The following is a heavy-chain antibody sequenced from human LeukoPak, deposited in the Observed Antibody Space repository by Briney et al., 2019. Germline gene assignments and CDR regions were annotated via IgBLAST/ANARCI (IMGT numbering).Heavy chain of an antibody. CDR1: GGSFSGYY. CDR2: IYYSGST. J-gene: IGHJ3*02. V-gene: IGHV4-59*08. D-gene: IGHD2-15*01. Sequence: SETLSLTCAVYGGSFSGYYWSWIRQPPGKGLEWIGYIYYSGSTNYNPSLKSRVTISVDTSKNQFSLKLSSVTAADTAVYYCARRSVAADYDAFDIWGQGTMVTVSS. CDR3: ARRSVAADYDAFDI.